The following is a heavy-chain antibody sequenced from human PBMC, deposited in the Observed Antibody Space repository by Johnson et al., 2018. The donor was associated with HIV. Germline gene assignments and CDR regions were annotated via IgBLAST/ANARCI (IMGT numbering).Heavy chain of an antibody. Sequence: MLLVESGGGLVQPGGSLRLSCAASGFTVSGDYMSWVRQAPGKGLEWVSLIYNDGTTYYADSVKGRFTVSRDNPKNSFYLQMNSLRADDTAVYYCARETRDDAFDIWGQGTMVTVSS. CDR2: IYNDGTT. D-gene: IGHD4-11*01. J-gene: IGHJ3*02. CDR3: ARETRDDAFDI. V-gene: IGHV3-66*01. CDR1: GFTVSGDY.